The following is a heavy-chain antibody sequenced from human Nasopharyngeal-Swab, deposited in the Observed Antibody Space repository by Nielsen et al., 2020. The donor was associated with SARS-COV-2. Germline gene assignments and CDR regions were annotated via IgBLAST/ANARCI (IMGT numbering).Heavy chain of an antibody. CDR1: GFTFSSYD. D-gene: IGHD3-16*01. V-gene: IGHV3-13*01. Sequence: GGSLRLSCAASGFTFSSYDMHWVRQATGKGLEWVSAIGTAAGTYYSDSVKGRFTMSRENAKNSVYLEMNNLGAGDTAVYYCARAGVACPGEHCYSYYYYGMDIWGQGTTVTVSS. CDR3: ARAGVACPGEHCYSYYYYGMDI. CDR2: IGTAAGT. J-gene: IGHJ6*02.